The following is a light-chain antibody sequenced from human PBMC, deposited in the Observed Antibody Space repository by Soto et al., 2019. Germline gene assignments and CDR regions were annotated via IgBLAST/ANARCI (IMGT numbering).Light chain of an antibody. CDR3: QQLNAYPLT. J-gene: IGKJ5*01. CDR1: QGISSY. CDR2: GAS. V-gene: IGKV1-9*01. Sequence: DVELTQSPSFLSASFGDRVPITCRASQGISSYLAWFQQKPGRAPNLLIYGASTLQSGVPSRFSGSGSGTDFTLTISNLQPEDFATYYCQQLNAYPLTFGQGTRLEIK.